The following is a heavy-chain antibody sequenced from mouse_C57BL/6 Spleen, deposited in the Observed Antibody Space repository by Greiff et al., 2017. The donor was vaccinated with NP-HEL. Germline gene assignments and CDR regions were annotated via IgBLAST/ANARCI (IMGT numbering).Heavy chain of an antibody. D-gene: IGHD1-1*02. CDR1: GYTFTSYW. V-gene: IGHV1-53*01. CDR2: INPSNGGT. J-gene: IGHJ4*01. Sequence: VQLQQSGTELVKPGASVKLSCKASGYTFTSYWMHWVKQRPGQGLEWIGNINPSNGGTNYNEKFKSKATLTVDKSSSTAYMQRSSLTSEDSAVYYCARWWGNYYAMDYWDQGTSVTVSS. CDR3: ARWWGNYYAMDY.